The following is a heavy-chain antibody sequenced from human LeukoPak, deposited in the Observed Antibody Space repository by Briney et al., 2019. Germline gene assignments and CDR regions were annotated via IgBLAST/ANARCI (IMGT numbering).Heavy chain of an antibody. CDR1: GYTFTSYY. J-gene: IGHJ4*02. Sequence: ASVKVSCKASGYTFTSYYMHWVRQAPGQGLEWMGIINPSGGSTSYAQKFQGRVTMTRDTSTSTVYMELSSLRSEDTAVYYCARGGNQEYSSSWYPGYWGQGTLVTVSS. V-gene: IGHV1-46*01. CDR3: ARGGNQEYSSSWYPGY. CDR2: INPSGGST. D-gene: IGHD6-13*01.